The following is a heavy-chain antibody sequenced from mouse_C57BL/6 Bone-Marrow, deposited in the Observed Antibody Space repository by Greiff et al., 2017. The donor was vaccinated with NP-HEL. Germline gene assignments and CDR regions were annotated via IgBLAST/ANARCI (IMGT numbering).Heavy chain of an antibody. D-gene: IGHD1-1*01. CDR1: GYKFTDYE. CDR2: IDPETGGT. V-gene: IGHV1-15*01. CDR3: TRDYSWFAY. Sequence: QVQLQQSGAELVRPGASVTLSCKASGYKFTDYEMHWVKQTPVHGLEWIGAIDPETGGTAYNQKFKGKAILTADTSSSTSYMELRSLTSEDSAVYYCTRDYSWFAYWGQGTLVTVSA. J-gene: IGHJ3*01.